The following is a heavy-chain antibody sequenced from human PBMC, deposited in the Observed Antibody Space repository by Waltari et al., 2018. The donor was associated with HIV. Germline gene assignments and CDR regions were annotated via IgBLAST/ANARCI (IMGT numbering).Heavy chain of an antibody. CDR3: ARVDRAGTTSGWDVFDI. Sequence: EVQLVESGGGLVRPGGSLRLSCAASGFTVSSHHMGWVRQTPGEGLEYVSVMYSGGTTHYVDSVNGRFTISRDSSKSALYLQMNTLRAEDTALYYCARVDRAGTTSGWDVFDIWGQGTMVTVSS. CDR2: MYSGGTT. V-gene: IGHV3-66*01. CDR1: GFTVSSHH. J-gene: IGHJ3*02. D-gene: IGHD1-1*01.